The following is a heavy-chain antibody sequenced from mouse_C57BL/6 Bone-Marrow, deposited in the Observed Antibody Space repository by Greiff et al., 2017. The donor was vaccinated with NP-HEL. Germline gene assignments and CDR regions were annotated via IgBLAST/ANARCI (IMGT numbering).Heavy chain of an antibody. CDR3: ARDWVAPHSWFAY. CDR1: GYTFTSYG. J-gene: IGHJ3*01. D-gene: IGHD4-1*01. Sequence: QVQLQQSGAELARPGASVKLSCKASGYTFTSYGISWVKQRTGQGLEWIGEIYPRSGNTYYNEKFKGKATLTADKSSSTAYMELRSLTSEDSAVYFCARDWVAPHSWFAYWGQGTLVTVSA. CDR2: IYPRSGNT. V-gene: IGHV1-81*01.